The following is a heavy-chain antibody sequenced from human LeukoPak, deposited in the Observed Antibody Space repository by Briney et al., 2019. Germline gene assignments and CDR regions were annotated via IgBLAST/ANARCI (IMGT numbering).Heavy chain of an antibody. CDR3: ARSLGYSSLDY. V-gene: IGHV4-38-2*01. J-gene: IGHJ4*02. Sequence: SETLSLTCAVSGYSISSGYFWGWIRQPPGKGLEWIGGINHSGSTYYNPPSLKSRVTISVDTSKNQFSLKLSSVTAADTAVYYCARSLGYSSLDYWGQGTLLTVSS. CDR1: GYSISSGYF. D-gene: IGHD6-13*01. CDR2: INHSGST.